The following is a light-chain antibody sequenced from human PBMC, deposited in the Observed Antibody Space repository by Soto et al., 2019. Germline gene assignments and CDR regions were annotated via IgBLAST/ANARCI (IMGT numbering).Light chain of an antibody. CDR3: SSYTSSSTWV. J-gene: IGLJ3*02. CDR1: SSDIGDYDY. CDR2: EVI. V-gene: IGLV2-14*01. Sequence: QSALTQPASVSGSPGQSITISCTGTSSDIGDYDYVSWYQQHPGKAPKLMIYEVINRPSGVSDRLSGSKSGNTASLTISGLQAEDEADYYCSSYTSSSTWVFGGGTKVTVL.